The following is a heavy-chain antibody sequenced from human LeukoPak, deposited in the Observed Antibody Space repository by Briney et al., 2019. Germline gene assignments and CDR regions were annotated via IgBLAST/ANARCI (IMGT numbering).Heavy chain of an antibody. CDR2: INPTGATT. CDR1: GYTFSDYY. D-gene: IGHD3-10*01. V-gene: IGHV1-46*01. Sequence: ASVKVSCKASGYTFSDYYVHWVRQAPGQGLEWMGMINPTGATTAYVQRFQDRLTVTRDTSTNTVYMELTSLRSEDTALYYCARALTRLSYYNPSFDYWGQGTLVTVSS. J-gene: IGHJ4*02. CDR3: ARALTRLSYYNPSFDY.